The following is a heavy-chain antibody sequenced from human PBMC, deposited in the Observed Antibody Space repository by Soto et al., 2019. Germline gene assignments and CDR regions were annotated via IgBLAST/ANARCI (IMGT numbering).Heavy chain of an antibody. J-gene: IGHJ6*02. CDR1: GGTFSSYA. V-gene: IGHV1-69*06. CDR2: IIPIFGTA. CDR3: ARGRGYCSGGSCYLNYYYYGMDV. D-gene: IGHD2-15*01. Sequence: QVQLVQSGAEVKKPGSSVEVSCKASGGTFSSYAISWVRQAPGQGLEWMGGIIPIFGTANYAQKFQGRVTITADKSTSTAYMELSSLRSEDTAVYYCARGRGYCSGGSCYLNYYYYGMDVWGQGTTVTVSS.